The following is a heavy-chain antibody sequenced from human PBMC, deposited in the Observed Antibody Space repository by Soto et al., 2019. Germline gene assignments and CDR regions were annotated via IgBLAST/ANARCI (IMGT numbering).Heavy chain of an antibody. Sequence: EVQLLESGGGLVQPGGSLRLSCAASGFTFSSYAMSWVRQAPGKGLEWVSAISGSGGSTYYADSVKARFTISRDNSKNTLYLQMNSLRAEDTAVYYCASLKDALIWFGEAGGAFDIWGQGTMVTVSS. CDR3: ASLKDALIWFGEAGGAFDI. V-gene: IGHV3-23*01. CDR1: GFTFSSYA. J-gene: IGHJ3*02. CDR2: ISGSGGST. D-gene: IGHD3-10*01.